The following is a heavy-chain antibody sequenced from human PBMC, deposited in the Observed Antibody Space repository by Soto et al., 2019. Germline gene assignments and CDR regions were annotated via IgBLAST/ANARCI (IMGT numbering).Heavy chain of an antibody. Sequence: GGSLRLSCAASGFTVSSNYMSWVRQAPGKGLEWVSVIYSGGSTYYADSVKGRFTISRDNSKHTLYLQMNSLRAEDTAVYYCARGAQQLVLDYWGQGTLVTVSS. V-gene: IGHV3-53*05. CDR3: ARGAQQLVLDY. D-gene: IGHD6-13*01. CDR2: IYSGGST. J-gene: IGHJ4*02. CDR1: GFTVSSNY.